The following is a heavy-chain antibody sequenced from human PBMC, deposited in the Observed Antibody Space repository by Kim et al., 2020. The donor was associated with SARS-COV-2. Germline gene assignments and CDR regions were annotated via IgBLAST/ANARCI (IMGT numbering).Heavy chain of an antibody. D-gene: IGHD3-3*01. CDR3: ARGVRTIFGVVTRGFDY. V-gene: IGHV4-34*01. CDR2: INHSGST. J-gene: IGHJ4*02. Sequence: SETLSLTCAVYGGSFSGYYWSWIRQPPGKGLEWIGEINHSGSTNYNPSLKSRVTISVDTSKNQFSLKLSSVTAADTAVYYCARGVRTIFGVVTRGFDYWGQGTLVTVSS. CDR1: GGSFSGYY.